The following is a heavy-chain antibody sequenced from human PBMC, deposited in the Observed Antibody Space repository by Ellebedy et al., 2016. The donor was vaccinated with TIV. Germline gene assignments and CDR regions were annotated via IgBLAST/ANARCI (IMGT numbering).Heavy chain of an antibody. J-gene: IGHJ5*02. D-gene: IGHD3-22*01. CDR2: MNPNSGNT. Sequence: ASVKVSCXASGYTFTSYDINWVRQATGQGLEWMGWMNPNSGNTGYAQKFQGRVTITADESTSTAYMELSSLRSEDTAVYYCARHPWGYYDSSGHLNWFDPWGQGTLVTVSS. CDR3: ARHPWGYYDSSGHLNWFDP. V-gene: IGHV1-8*01. CDR1: GYTFTSYD.